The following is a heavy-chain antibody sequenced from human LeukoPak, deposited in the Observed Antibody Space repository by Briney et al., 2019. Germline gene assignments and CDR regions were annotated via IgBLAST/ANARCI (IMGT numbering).Heavy chain of an antibody. Sequence: SQTLSLTCTVSGGSVSSGGYYWSWIRQHPGEGLEWIGYIYSSGSTYCNPSLKSQVTISIDTSKNQFSLTLSSVTAADTAVYYCARGDYDYVWGSYRYTSFDYWGQGTLVTVSS. J-gene: IGHJ4*02. V-gene: IGHV4-31*01. D-gene: IGHD3-16*02. CDR2: IYSSGST. CDR1: GGSVSSGGYY. CDR3: ARGDYDYVWGSYRYTSFDY.